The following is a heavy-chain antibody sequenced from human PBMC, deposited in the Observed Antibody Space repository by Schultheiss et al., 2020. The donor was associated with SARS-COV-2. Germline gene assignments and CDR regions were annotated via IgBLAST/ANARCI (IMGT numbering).Heavy chain of an antibody. Sequence: SQTLSLTCTVSGGSISSYYWGWIRQPPGKGLEWIGYIYYSGSTNYNPSLKSRVSISVDTTKNHFSLKLNSVTAADTAVYYCARDNIVVVPAAMGGDDAFDIWGQGTMVTVSS. V-gene: IGHV4-59*01. CDR2: IYYSGST. J-gene: IGHJ3*02. CDR3: ARDNIVVVPAAMGGDDAFDI. D-gene: IGHD2-2*01. CDR1: GGSISSYY.